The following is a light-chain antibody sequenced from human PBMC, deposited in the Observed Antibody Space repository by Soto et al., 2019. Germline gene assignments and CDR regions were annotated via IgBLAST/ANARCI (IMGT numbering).Light chain of an antibody. Sequence: EIVLTQSPGTLSLSPGERATLSCRASQSVSTNYLAWYQQKPGQAPRLLIYGASSRATGIPDRFSGSGYGADFTLTISGLEPGDFAVYFCQQYGSVPLTFGGGTKVEIK. V-gene: IGKV3-20*01. J-gene: IGKJ4*01. CDR2: GAS. CDR1: QSVSTNY. CDR3: QQYGSVPLT.